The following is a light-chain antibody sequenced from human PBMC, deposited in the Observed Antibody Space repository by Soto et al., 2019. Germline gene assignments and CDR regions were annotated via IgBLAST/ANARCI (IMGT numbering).Light chain of an antibody. CDR3: MQGTHWPYT. Sequence: DVVMTQSPLSLPVTLGQPASISCRSTQSLVHSDGNTHLNWFQQRPGQSPRRLICKVSNRESGVPDRFSGSASGTDFILKISRVEAEDLGVYYCMQGTHWPYTFGQGTKLEIK. CDR1: QSLVHSDGNTH. J-gene: IGKJ2*01. V-gene: IGKV2-30*02. CDR2: KVS.